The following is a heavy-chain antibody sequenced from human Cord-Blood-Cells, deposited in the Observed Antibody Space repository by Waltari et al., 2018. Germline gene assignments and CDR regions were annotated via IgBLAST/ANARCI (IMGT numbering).Heavy chain of an antibody. J-gene: IGHJ6*02. Sequence: EVQLVQSGAEVKKPGESLKLSCTGSGYSFPSYWIGWVRQMPGTGLEWMGIIYPGDSDTRYSPSFQGQVTISADKSISTAYLQWSSLKASDTAMYYCVTTARGPYYYGSGSSYGMDVWGQGTTVTVSS. D-gene: IGHD3-10*01. CDR2: IYPGDSDT. CDR3: VTTARGPYYYGSGSSYGMDV. CDR1: GYSFPSYW. V-gene: IGHV5-51*03.